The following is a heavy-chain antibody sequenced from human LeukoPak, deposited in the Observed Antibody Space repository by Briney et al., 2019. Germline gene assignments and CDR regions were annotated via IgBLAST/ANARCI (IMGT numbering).Heavy chain of an antibody. J-gene: IGHJ4*02. CDR1: GFTFSSHG. Sequence: GGSLRLSCAASGFTFSSHGMNWVRQAPGKGLEWVSGISPNGVITYYADSVKGRFTISRDNSKGTVYLQMNSLRPEDTAVYYCAKDHSSGWPYCFPYWGQGTLVTVSS. V-gene: IGHV3-23*01. CDR3: AKDHSSGWPYCFPY. D-gene: IGHD6-19*01. CDR2: ISPNGVIT.